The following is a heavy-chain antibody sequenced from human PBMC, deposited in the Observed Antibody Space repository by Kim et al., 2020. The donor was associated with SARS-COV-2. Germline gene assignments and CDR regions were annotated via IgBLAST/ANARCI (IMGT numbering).Heavy chain of an antibody. J-gene: IGHJ4*02. Sequence: SVKVSCKASGGAFSSYTISWVRQAPGKGLEWMGRIIPILGIANYAQKFQGRVTITADKSTSTAYMELSSLRSEDTAVYYCAREGFVVEGCFAYWGQGTLFTVSS. V-gene: IGHV1-69*04. CDR1: GGAFSSYT. CDR3: AREGFVVEGCFAY. CDR2: IIPILGIA. D-gene: IGHD2-21*01.